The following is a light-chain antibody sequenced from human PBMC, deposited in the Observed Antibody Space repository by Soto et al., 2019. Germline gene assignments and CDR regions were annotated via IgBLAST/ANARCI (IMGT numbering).Light chain of an antibody. Sequence: DIQMTQSPSSLSASVGDRVTVTCQASQDISNFLNWYQQKPGRAPRXLIYDASNLETGVPSRFSGSGSGTHFTFTITSLQPEDVETYDCQQYDDLPFTFGPGTKVDIK. J-gene: IGKJ3*01. CDR2: DAS. V-gene: IGKV1-33*01. CDR1: QDISNF. CDR3: QQYDDLPFT.